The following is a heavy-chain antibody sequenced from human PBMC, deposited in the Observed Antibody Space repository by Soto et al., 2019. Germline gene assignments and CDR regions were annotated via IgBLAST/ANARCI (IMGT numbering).Heavy chain of an antibody. J-gene: IGHJ6*03. CDR3: ARTSREDIVVVPAAPYYYYYLDV. Sequence: QVQLQESGPGLVKPSQTLSLTCTVSGGSISSGGYYWSSIRPHPGKGLEWIAYIYYSGSTYYNPSLKSRVTITVDTSKNQFYLKLSSVTAADTAVYYCARTSREDIVVVPAAPYYYYYLDVWGKGTTVIVSS. D-gene: IGHD2-2*01. CDR1: GGSISSGGYY. CDR2: IYYSGST. V-gene: IGHV4-31*03.